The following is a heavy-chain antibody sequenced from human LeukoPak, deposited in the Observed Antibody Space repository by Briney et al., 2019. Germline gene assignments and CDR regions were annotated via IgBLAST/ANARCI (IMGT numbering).Heavy chain of an antibody. D-gene: IGHD6-19*01. CDR1: GYAFIAYY. CDR3: ARGGSLAVAPHLYYFDY. Sequence: ASVKVSCKASGYAFIAYYIHWVRQAPGQGLEWMGIINPSGGSTTYAQNFQGRVTMTRDTSTSAVYMELSSLRSEDTAVYYCARGGSLAVAPHLYYFDYWGQGTLVTVSS. V-gene: IGHV1-46*01. CDR2: INPSGGST. J-gene: IGHJ4*02.